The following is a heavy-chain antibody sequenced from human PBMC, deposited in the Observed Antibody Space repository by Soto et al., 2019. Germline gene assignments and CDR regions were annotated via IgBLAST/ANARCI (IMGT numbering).Heavy chain of an antibody. CDR1: GFTFSNYW. Sequence: EVQLVESGGGLVQPGESLRLSCAASGFTFSNYWMSWVRQAPGKGLEWVANIKLDGSEKYYVDSVKGRFTLSRDNAKNSLQLRMSSLRDEDTAIYFCARVAYDHDWIFDYWGLGTLVTVSS. CDR3: ARVAYDHDWIFDY. D-gene: IGHD3-9*01. V-gene: IGHV3-7*01. J-gene: IGHJ4*01. CDR2: IKLDGSEK.